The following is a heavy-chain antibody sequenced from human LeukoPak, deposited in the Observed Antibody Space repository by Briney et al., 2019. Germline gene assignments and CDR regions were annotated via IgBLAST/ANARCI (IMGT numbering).Heavy chain of an antibody. CDR2: IDTSAAYI. CDR3: ARLGSIAAAGTPDY. J-gene: IGHJ4*02. V-gene: IGHV3-21*01. CDR1: GFTFSSYS. Sequence: PGGSLRLSCAASGFTFSSYSMNWVRQAPGKGLEWVSFIDTSAAYIYYGDSMRGRFTISRDNAKNSLYLQMNGLRAEDTAVYYCARLGSIAAAGTPDYWGQGTLVTVSS. D-gene: IGHD6-13*01.